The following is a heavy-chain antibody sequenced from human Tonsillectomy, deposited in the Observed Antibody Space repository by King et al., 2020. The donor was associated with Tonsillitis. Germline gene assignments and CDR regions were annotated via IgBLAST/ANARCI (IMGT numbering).Heavy chain of an antibody. V-gene: IGHV4-34*01. CDR3: ARRLLRYFDGFEYFDY. D-gene: IGHD3-9*01. J-gene: IGHJ4*02. CDR1: GGSFSGYY. Sequence: VQLQQWGAGLLKPSETLSLTCAVYGGSFSGYYWSWLRQPPGKGLEWIGEINHSGSTNYNPSLKSRVTISVDTSKNQFSLKLSSVTAADTAVYYCARRLLRYFDGFEYFDYWGQGTLVTVSS. CDR2: INHSGST.